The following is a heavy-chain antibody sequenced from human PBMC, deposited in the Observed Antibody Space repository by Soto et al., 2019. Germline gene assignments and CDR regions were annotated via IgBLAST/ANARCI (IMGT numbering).Heavy chain of an antibody. CDR3: ARDFSGSWSYYYYGMDV. Sequence: PGGSLRLSCAASGFTFSNYAMHWVRQAPGKGLEWVAVISYDGSNKYYADSVKGRFTISRDNSKNTLYLQMNSLRAEDTAVYYCARDFSGSWSYYYYGMDVWGQGTTVTVSS. D-gene: IGHD6-13*01. V-gene: IGHV3-30-3*01. CDR1: GFTFSNYA. CDR2: ISYDGSNK. J-gene: IGHJ6*02.